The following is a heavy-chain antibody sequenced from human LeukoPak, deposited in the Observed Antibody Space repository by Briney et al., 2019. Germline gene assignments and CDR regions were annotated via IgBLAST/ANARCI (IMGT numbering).Heavy chain of an antibody. D-gene: IGHD3-16*01. CDR3: ARGGGLDV. J-gene: IGHJ6*02. CDR1: VFTFSSYW. V-gene: IGHV3-7*03. Sequence: GGSLRLSCAASVFTFSSYWMNWARQAPGKGLEWVASINHNGNVNYYVDSVKGRFTISRDNAKNSLYLQMSNLRAEDTAVYFCARGGGLDVWGQGATVTVSS. CDR2: INHNGNVN.